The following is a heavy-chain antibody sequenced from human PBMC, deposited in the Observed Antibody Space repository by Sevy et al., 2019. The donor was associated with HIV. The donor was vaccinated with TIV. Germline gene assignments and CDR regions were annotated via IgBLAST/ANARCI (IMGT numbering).Heavy chain of an antibody. V-gene: IGHV1-8*01. CDR3: AKLASCGGDCYYFDF. J-gene: IGHJ4*02. CDR2: MNPNSGHT. CDR1: GYTFTDYD. D-gene: IGHD2-21*02. Sequence: APVKVSCKASGYTFTDYDITWVRQVTGQGLELVGWMNPNSGHTAYTENFQGRVSTTRDTSISTAYMELSSLRSEDTAVYYCAKLASCGGDCYYFDFWGQGTLVTVSS.